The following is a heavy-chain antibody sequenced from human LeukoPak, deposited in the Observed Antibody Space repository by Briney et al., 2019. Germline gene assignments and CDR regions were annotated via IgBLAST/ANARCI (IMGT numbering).Heavy chain of an antibody. Sequence: GGSLRLSCAASAFTFSIYAMSWVSQAPGEGLEWVSAISGSGRSTYYADSVKGRFTISRDNSKNTLYLQMNSLRAEDTAGYYCAKRQWLHLFDYWGQGTLVTVSS. V-gene: IGHV3-23*01. D-gene: IGHD5-24*01. CDR1: AFTFSIYA. CDR2: ISGSGRST. J-gene: IGHJ4*02. CDR3: AKRQWLHLFDY.